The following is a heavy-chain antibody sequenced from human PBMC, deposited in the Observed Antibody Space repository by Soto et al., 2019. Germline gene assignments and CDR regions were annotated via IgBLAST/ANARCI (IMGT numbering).Heavy chain of an antibody. CDR3: ASAAAGIAAADYGMDV. J-gene: IGHJ6*02. Sequence: SVKVSCKASGGTFSSYAISWVRQAPGQGLEWMGGIIPIFGTANYAQKFQGRVTITADESTSTAYMELSSLRSEDTAVYYCASAAAGIAAADYGMDVWGQGTTVTVSS. CDR2: IIPIFGTA. D-gene: IGHD6-13*01. V-gene: IGHV1-69*13. CDR1: GGTFSSYA.